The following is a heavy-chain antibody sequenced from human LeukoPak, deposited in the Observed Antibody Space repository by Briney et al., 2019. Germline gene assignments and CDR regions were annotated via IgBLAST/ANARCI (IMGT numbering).Heavy chain of an antibody. CDR1: GGTFSSYA. CDR2: IIPIFGTA. V-gene: IGHV1-69*01. D-gene: IGHD3-10*01. J-gene: IGHJ6*02. CDR3: ARRQLWFGELSNYYYYGMDV. Sequence: GSSVKVSCKASGGTFSSYAISWVRQAPGQGLEWMGGIIPIFGTANYAQKFQGRVTITADESTSTAYMELSSLRSEDTAVYYCARRQLWFGELSNYYYYGMDVWGQGTTVTVSS.